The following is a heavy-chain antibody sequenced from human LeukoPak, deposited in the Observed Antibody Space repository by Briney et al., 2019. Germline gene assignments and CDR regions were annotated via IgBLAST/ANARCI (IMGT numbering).Heavy chain of an antibody. Sequence: PGGSLRLSCAASGFTFSSYGMHWVRQAPGKGLEWVAFIRYDGSNKYYADSVKGRFTISRDNSRNTLSLQMNSLRPEDTAVYYCAKVGYYGSGSDFYNYYYMDVWGKGTTVTISS. CDR2: IRYDGSNK. CDR3: AKVGYYGSGSDFYNYYYMDV. CDR1: GFTFSSYG. V-gene: IGHV3-30*02. D-gene: IGHD3-10*01. J-gene: IGHJ6*03.